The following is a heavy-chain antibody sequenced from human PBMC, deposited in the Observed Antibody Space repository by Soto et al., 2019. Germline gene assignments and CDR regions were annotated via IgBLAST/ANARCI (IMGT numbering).Heavy chain of an antibody. V-gene: IGHV1-3*01. Sequence: ASVKVSCKASGYTFTSYAMHWVRQAPGQRLEWMGWINAGNGNTKYSQKFQGRVTITRDTSASTAYMELSSLRSEDTAVYYCARGPGDIVVVPAAIGVDNWFDHWGQGTLVTVS. J-gene: IGHJ5*02. CDR1: GYTFTSYA. CDR3: ARGPGDIVVVPAAIGVDNWFDH. D-gene: IGHD2-2*01. CDR2: INAGNGNT.